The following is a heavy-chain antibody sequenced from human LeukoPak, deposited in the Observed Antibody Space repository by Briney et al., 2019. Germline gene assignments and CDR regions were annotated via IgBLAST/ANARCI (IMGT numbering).Heavy chain of an antibody. D-gene: IGHD5-18*01. V-gene: IGHV1-2*06. CDR2: INPNSGGT. Sequence: ASVKVSCKASGYTFTGYYMHWVRQAPGQGLEWMGRINPNSGGTNYAQKFQGRVTMTRDTSISTVYMELSRLRSDDTAVYYCARGVIRGYSLYYFDYWGQGTLVTVSS. CDR3: ARGVIRGYSLYYFDY. J-gene: IGHJ4*02. CDR1: GYTFTGYY.